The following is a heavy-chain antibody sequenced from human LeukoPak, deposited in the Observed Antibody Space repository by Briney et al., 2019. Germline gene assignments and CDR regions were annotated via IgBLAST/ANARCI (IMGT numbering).Heavy chain of an antibody. CDR1: GYSISSGYY. Sequence: SETLSLTCAVSGYSISSGYYWGWIRQPPGKGLERIGSIYHSGSTYYNPSLKSRVTRSVDTSKNQFSRKLCSVTAADTAVYYCASDPVGALLWFGGYGMDVWGKGTTVTVSS. J-gene: IGHJ6*04. V-gene: IGHV4-38-2*01. CDR3: ASDPVGALLWFGGYGMDV. D-gene: IGHD3-10*01. CDR2: IYHSGST.